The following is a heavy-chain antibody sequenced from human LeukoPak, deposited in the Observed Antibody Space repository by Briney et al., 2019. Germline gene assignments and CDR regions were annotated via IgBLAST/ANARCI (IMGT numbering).Heavy chain of an antibody. Sequence: SETLSLTCAVYGGSFSGYYWSWIRQPPGKGLEWIGEINHSGSTKYNPSLKSRVTISVDTSKNQFSLKLSSVTAADTAVYYCARNPERDPYYYGSGSYHSWFDPWGQGTLVTVSS. J-gene: IGHJ5*02. CDR1: GGSFSGYY. D-gene: IGHD3-10*01. CDR3: ARNPERDPYYYGSGSYHSWFDP. V-gene: IGHV4-34*01. CDR2: INHSGST.